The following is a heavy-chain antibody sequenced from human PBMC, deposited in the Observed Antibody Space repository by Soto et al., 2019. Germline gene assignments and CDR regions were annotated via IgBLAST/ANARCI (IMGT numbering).Heavy chain of an antibody. D-gene: IGHD2-15*01. V-gene: IGHV3-48*02. J-gene: IGHJ6*02. CDR2: ISSSSSTI. CDR3: ARVRRVGGYCSGGSCYSRFYYYYGMDV. CDR1: GFTFSSYS. Sequence: EVQLVESGGGLVQPGGSLRLSCAASGFTFSSYSMNWVRQAPGKGLEWVSYISSSSSTIYYADSVKGRFTISRDNAKNSLYLQMNSLRDEDTAVYYCARVRRVGGYCSGGSCYSRFYYYYGMDVWGQGTTVTVSS.